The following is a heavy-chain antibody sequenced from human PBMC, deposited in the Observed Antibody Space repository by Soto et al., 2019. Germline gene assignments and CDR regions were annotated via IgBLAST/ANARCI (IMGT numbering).Heavy chain of an antibody. V-gene: IGHV1-69*06. J-gene: IGHJ4*02. D-gene: IGHD2-21*02. CDR1: GGTFSSYA. CDR2: IIPIFGTA. Sequence: QVQLVQSGAEVKKPGSSVKVSCKASGGTFSSYAISWVRQAPGQGLEWMGGIIPIFGTANYAQKFQGRVTITADKSTSTPYMELSSLRSEDTAVYYCASNRCGGDCYHALYYFDYWGQGTLVTVSS. CDR3: ASNRCGGDCYHALYYFDY.